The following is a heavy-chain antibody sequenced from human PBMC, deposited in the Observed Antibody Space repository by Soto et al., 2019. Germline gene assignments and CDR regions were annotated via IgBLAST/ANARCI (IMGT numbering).Heavy chain of an antibody. CDR3: AKEWGAAAGYPYYYYGMDV. Sequence: GESLKISCAASGFTFSSYGMHWVRQAPGKGLEWVAVISYDGSNKYYADSVKGRFTISRDNSKNTLYLQMNSLRAEDTAVYYCAKEWGAAAGYPYYYYGMDVWGQGTTVTVSS. CDR1: GFTFSSYG. J-gene: IGHJ6*02. D-gene: IGHD6-13*01. CDR2: ISYDGSNK. V-gene: IGHV3-30*18.